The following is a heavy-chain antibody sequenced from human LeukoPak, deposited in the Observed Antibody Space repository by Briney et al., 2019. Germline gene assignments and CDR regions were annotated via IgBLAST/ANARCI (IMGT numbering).Heavy chain of an antibody. CDR2: INAGNGNT. Sequence: ASVKVSCKASGYTFTSYAIQWVRQAPGQRLEGMGWINAGNGNTKYSQKFQGRVTITRDTSASTAYMELSSLRSEDTAVYFCARGGYDILTGFDHWGQGTLVTVSS. CDR3: ARGGYDILTGFDH. V-gene: IGHV1-3*01. CDR1: GYTFTSYA. D-gene: IGHD3-9*01. J-gene: IGHJ4*02.